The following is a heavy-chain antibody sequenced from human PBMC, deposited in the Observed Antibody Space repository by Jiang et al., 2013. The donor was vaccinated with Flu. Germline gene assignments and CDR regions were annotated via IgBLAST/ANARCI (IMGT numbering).Heavy chain of an antibody. CDR1: GFTFSSYD. Sequence: VQLVESGGGLVQPGGSLRLSCAASGFTFSSYDMSWVRQAPGKGLEWVSGIRGSGGSTYYADSVKGRFTISRDNSKKTMFLQMNSLRAEDTAVYYCAKDTGGSGWGLRGQGTLVTVSS. D-gene: IGHD6-19*01. CDR3: AKDTGGSGWGL. J-gene: IGHJ4*02. CDR2: IRGSGGST. V-gene: IGHV3-23*04.